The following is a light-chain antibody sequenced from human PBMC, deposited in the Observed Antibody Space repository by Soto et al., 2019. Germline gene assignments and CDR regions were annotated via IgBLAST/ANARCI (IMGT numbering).Light chain of an antibody. V-gene: IGKV3-15*01. J-gene: IGKJ1*01. CDR3: QQYNDWPQT. CDR1: QSVGGN. Sequence: EIVMTQSPATLSVFPGDRAALSCRASQSVGGNLAWYQQKPGQAPRLLIYGASARATGIPARFSGRGSGTDFTLTISSLQSEDFVVYYCQQYNDWPQTFGQGTKVEI. CDR2: GAS.